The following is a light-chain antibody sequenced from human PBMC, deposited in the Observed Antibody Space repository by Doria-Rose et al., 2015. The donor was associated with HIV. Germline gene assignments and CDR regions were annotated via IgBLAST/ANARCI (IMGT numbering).Light chain of an antibody. Sequence: TQSPGTLSLSPGERATLSCGASQSFSSTYLAWYQQKPGQAPSLLIYDGSTRATGIPDRFSASGSGTDFTLTVNRLEPEDFALYYCHQYGTSWTFGQGTKVGI. CDR1: QSFSSTY. V-gene: IGKV3-20*01. J-gene: IGKJ1*01. CDR3: HQYGTSWT. CDR2: DGS.